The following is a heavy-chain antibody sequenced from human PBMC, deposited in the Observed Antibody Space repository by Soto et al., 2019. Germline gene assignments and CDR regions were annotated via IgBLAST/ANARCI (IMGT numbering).Heavy chain of an antibody. J-gene: IGHJ6*02. CDR3: ARDRQDYDLWSGYENEGNYGMEV. CDR1: GVSLSGHY. Sequence: SETLSLTCAFYGVSLSGHYWTWIRQAPGKGLEWIGEINHSGGTNYNSSLKSRVTISLDTSKNQFSLILLSVTAADTAMYYCARDRQDYDLWSGYENEGNYGMEVWGQGTTVTVSS. D-gene: IGHD3-3*01. V-gene: IGHV4-34*01. CDR2: INHSGGT.